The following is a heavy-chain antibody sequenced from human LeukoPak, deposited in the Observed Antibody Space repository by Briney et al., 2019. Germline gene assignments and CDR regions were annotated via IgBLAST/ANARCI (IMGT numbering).Heavy chain of an antibody. J-gene: IGHJ4*02. CDR1: GFTFSSYG. D-gene: IGHD3-3*01. V-gene: IGHV3-30*02. CDR3: AKDRITTEVEYYFDY. Sequence: GGSLRLSCAASGFTFSSYGMHWVCQAPGKGLEWVAFIRYDGSNKYYADSVKGRFTISRDNSKNTLYLQMNSLRAEDTAVYYCAKDRITTEVEYYFDYWGQGTLVTVSS. CDR2: IRYDGSNK.